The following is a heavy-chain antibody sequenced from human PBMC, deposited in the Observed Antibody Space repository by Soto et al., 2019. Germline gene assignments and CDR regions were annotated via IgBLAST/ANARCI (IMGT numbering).Heavy chain of an antibody. CDR1: GGTFSSYA. CDR2: IIPIFGTA. J-gene: IGHJ4*02. CDR3: AREGSSAYYGSGSYYRWDY. Sequence: SVKVSCKASGGTFSSYAISWVRQAPGQGLEWMGGIIPIFGTANYAQKFQGRVTITADESTSTAYMELSSLRSEDTAVYYCAREGSSAYYGSGSYYRWDYWGQGTLVTVSS. D-gene: IGHD3-10*01. V-gene: IGHV1-69*13.